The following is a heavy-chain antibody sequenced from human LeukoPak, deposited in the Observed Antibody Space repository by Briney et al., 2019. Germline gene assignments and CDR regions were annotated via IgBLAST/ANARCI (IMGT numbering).Heavy chain of an antibody. Sequence: GRSLRPSCGLHGFSSSDLYTSWIRQTPGNGREWVSHISVSSSYTNYADSVKGRFTISRDNAKNSLYLQMNSLRAEDTAVYYCARVRYDRSGYYLAYFDNWGQGTLVTVSS. CDR1: GFSSSDLY. D-gene: IGHD3-22*01. CDR2: ISVSSSYT. J-gene: IGHJ4*02. V-gene: IGHV3-11*05. CDR3: ARVRYDRSGYYLAYFDN.